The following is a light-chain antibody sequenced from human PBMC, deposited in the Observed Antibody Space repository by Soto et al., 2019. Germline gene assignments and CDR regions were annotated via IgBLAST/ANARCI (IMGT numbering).Light chain of an antibody. CDR2: DVN. Sequence: QLVLPQPRSVSGSPGQSVTISCSDVGGYNYVSWYQQHPGEAPKLIIYDVNKRPSGVPDRFSGSQSGNTASLTISGLQAEDEADYHCCSYAGSYTYVFGTGTKLTVL. V-gene: IGLV2-11*01. J-gene: IGLJ1*01. CDR1: DVGGYNY. CDR3: CSYAGSYTYV.